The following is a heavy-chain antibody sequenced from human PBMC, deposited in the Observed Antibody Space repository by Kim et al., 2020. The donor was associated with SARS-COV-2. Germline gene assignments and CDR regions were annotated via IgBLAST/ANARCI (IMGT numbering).Heavy chain of an antibody. V-gene: IGHV3-23*01. J-gene: IGHJ3*01. D-gene: IGHD2-21*01. Sequence: GGSLRLSCEVSGFRVSSYAVSWVRQAPGQGLEWVAYIKGADGETWYAASVKGRFTVSRDTSMNTVFLHINSLRAEDTALYYCARDRRFPDDVFDVWGQGT. CDR1: GFRVSSYA. CDR3: ARDRRFPDDVFDV. CDR2: IKGADGET.